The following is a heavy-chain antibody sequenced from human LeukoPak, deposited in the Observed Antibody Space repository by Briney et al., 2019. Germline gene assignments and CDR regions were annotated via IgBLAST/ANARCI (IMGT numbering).Heavy chain of an antibody. Sequence: GGSLRLSCTASGFSLSAHPMSWVRQGPGKRLERVSVISGSGQTTYYADSVKGRFTVSKDNSKNTVYLQMSSLRADDTAVYYCAKEKDYRVFDHWGQGTLVTVSS. CDR1: GFSLSAHP. V-gene: IGHV3-23*01. CDR3: AKEKDYRVFDH. J-gene: IGHJ4*02. D-gene: IGHD4-11*01. CDR2: ISGSGQTT.